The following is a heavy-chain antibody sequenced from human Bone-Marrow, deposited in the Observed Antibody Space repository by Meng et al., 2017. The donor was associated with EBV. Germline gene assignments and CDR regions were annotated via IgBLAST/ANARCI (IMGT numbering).Heavy chain of an antibody. Sequence: QLVESGGGVVQPGRSLRLSCAASGFTFSSYGMHWVRQAPGKGLEWVAVIWYDGSNKYYADSVKGRFTISRDNSKNTLYLQMNSLRAEDTAVYYCARDSSGSGSYYHFDYWGQGTLVTVSS. CDR3: ARDSSGSGSYYHFDY. V-gene: IGHV3-33*01. CDR2: IWYDGSNK. CDR1: GFTFSSYG. J-gene: IGHJ4*02. D-gene: IGHD3-10*01.